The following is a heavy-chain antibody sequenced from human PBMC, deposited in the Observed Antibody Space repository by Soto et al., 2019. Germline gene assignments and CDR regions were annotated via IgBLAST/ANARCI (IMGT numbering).Heavy chain of an antibody. CDR3: ARDLFEGARRGKDAFDI. D-gene: IGHD1-26*01. J-gene: IGHJ3*02. CDR2: IKQDGSEK. V-gene: IGHV3-7*03. CDR1: AFTFSSYW. Sequence: EVRLVESGGGLVQPGGSLRLSCAASAFTFSSYWMSWVRQAPGKGLEWVANIKQDGSEKYYVDSVKGRFTISRDNAKNSLYLQMNSLRAEDTAVYYCARDLFEGARRGKDAFDIWGQGTMVTVSS.